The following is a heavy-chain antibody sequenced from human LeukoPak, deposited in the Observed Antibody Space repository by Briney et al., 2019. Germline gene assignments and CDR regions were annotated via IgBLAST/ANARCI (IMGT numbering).Heavy chain of an antibody. V-gene: IGHV3-21*01. CDR3: AREGGVGATTPGGFDY. Sequence: PVGSLRLSCAASGFTFSSYSMNWVRQAPGKGLEWVSSISSSSYIYYADSVKGRFTISRDNAKNSLYLQMNSLRAEDTAVYYCAREGGVGATTPGGFDYWGQGTLVTVSS. D-gene: IGHD1-26*01. CDR1: GFTFSSYS. CDR2: ISSSSYI. J-gene: IGHJ4*02.